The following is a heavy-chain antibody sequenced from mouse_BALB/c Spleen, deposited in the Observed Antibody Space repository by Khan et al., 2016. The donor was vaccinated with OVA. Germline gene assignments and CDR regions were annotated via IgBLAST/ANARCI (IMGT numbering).Heavy chain of an antibody. D-gene: IGHD1-2*01. CDR1: GYSITSGYG. CDR2: ISYSGST. Sequence: VQLKQSGPGLVKPSQSLSLTCTVTGYSITSGYGWNWIRQFPGNKLEWMGYISYSGSTNYNPSLKSRISITRDTSKNQFFLQLNSLTTEDTATYYWARTARIKYWGQGTTLTVSS. V-gene: IGHV3-2*02. CDR3: ARTARIKY. J-gene: IGHJ2*01.